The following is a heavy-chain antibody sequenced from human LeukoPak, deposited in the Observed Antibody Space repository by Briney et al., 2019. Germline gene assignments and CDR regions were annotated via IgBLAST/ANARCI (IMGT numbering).Heavy chain of an antibody. V-gene: IGHV3-30*02. J-gene: IGHJ3*02. Sequence: GGSLRLSCAASGFTFSSYGMHWLRQAPGKGLEWVAFIRYDGSNKYYADSVKGRFTISRDNSKNTLYLQMNSLRAEDTAVYYCAKDSDIVVVPAAPPDAFDIWGQGTMVTVSS. D-gene: IGHD2-2*01. CDR1: GFTFSSYG. CDR3: AKDSDIVVVPAAPPDAFDI. CDR2: IRYDGSNK.